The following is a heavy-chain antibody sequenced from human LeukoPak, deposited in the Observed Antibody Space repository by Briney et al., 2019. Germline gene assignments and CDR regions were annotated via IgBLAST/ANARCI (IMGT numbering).Heavy chain of an antibody. D-gene: IGHD6-6*01. CDR3: ARGPSSRSGKQDS. CDR2: ISSNGNKI. CDR1: EFTFSNFA. J-gene: IGHJ4*02. Sequence: PGKSLRLSCTASEFTFSNFALHWVRQAPGKGLEWVAVISSNGNKIYYADSLRGRFTISRDTSNKTVSLHTNDMRVEDTALYYCARGPSSRSGKQDSWGRGTLVTVSS. V-gene: IGHV3-30*01.